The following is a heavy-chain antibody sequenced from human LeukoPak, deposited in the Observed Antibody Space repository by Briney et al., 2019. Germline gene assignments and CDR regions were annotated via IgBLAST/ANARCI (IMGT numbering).Heavy chain of an antibody. J-gene: IGHJ4*02. V-gene: IGHV3-15*01. D-gene: IGHD6-13*01. CDR3: TTTTQAAAGN. Sequence: GGSLRLSCAASGFTFINAWMNWVRQAPGKGLEWVGRVKSKNDGETTDYAAPVKGRFTISRDDSKNTLYLQMNSLKTEDTAVYYCTTTTQAAAGNWGQGTLVTVSS. CDR2: VKSKNDGETT. CDR1: GFTFINAW.